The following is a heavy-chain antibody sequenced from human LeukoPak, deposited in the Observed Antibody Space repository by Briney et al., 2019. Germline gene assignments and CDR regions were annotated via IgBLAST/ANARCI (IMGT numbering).Heavy chain of an antibody. V-gene: IGHV4-39*07. CDR1: GASVGSSSDY. D-gene: IGHD3-10*01. CDR2: FYYGGNT. CDR3: ARDFGN. Sequence: SETLSLTCSVSGASVGSSSDYWGWLRQPPGKGLEWIGSFYYGGNTYFTPSLKNRGTISLDTSKNQFSLRLTSVTAADTAVYYCARDFGNWGQGTLVTVSS. J-gene: IGHJ4*02.